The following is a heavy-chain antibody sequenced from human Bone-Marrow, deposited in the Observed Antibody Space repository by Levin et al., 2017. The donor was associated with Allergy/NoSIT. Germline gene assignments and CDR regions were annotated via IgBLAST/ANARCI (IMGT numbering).Heavy chain of an antibody. V-gene: IGHV4-59*01. D-gene: IGHD3-16*02. Sequence: SETLSLTCTVSGGSISSYYWSWIRQPPGKGLEWIGYIYYSGSTNYNPSLKSRVTISVDTSKNQFSLKLSSVTAADTAVYYCARDGLYDYVWGSYRYNAFDSWGQGTMVTVSS. CDR2: IYYSGST. J-gene: IGHJ3*02. CDR1: GGSISSYY. CDR3: ARDGLYDYVWGSYRYNAFDS.